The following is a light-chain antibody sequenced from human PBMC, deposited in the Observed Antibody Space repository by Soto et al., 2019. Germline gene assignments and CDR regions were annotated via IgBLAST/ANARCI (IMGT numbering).Light chain of an antibody. Sequence: VMTRTPLSRSLAPGPPASSSCKASLRLLHSTGETFLFWYHQKPGQAPQLLIYEASTRVSGVPDRFSGSGSGTDFTLEISRVETDDVGIYYCMQSTQLPPTFGQGTRLEI. CDR3: MQSTQLPPT. V-gene: IGKV2D-29*01. J-gene: IGKJ5*01. CDR1: LRLLHSTGETF. CDR2: EAS.